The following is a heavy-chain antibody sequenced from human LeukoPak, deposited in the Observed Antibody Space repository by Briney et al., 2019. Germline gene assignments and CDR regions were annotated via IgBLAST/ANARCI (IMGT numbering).Heavy chain of an antibody. J-gene: IGHJ4*02. D-gene: IGHD2-2*01. CDR2: IYPGDSDT. V-gene: IGHV5-51*01. Sequence: GESLKISCKGSGYSFTSYWIGWVRQMPGKGLEWMWIIYPGDSDTRYSPSFQGQVTISADKSISTAYLQWSSLKASDTAMYYCARGLGQVVPAAFFDYWGQGTLVTVSS. CDR3: ARGLGQVVPAAFFDY. CDR1: GYSFTSYW.